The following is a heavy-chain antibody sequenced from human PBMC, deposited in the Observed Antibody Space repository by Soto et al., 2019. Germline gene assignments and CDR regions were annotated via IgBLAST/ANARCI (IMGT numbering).Heavy chain of an antibody. V-gene: IGHV6-1*01. CDR1: GDSVSSNSAA. CDR2: TYYRSKWYN. D-gene: IGHD5-12*01. CDR3: ARAGYSGYVPLLRYGMDV. J-gene: IGHJ6*02. Sequence: SQTLSLTCAISGDSVSSNSAAWNWIRQSPSRGLEWLGRTYYRSKWYNDYAVSVKSRITINPDTSKNQFSLQLNSVTPEDTAVYYCARAGYSGYVPLLRYGMDVWGQGTTVTVSS.